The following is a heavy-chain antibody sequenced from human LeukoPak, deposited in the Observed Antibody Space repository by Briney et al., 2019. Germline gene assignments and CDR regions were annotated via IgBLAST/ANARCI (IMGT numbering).Heavy chain of an antibody. CDR1: GGSISSGGYY. D-gene: IGHD3-9*01. V-gene: IGHV4-39*07. CDR3: ARRLRYFDWAFDY. Sequence: SETLSLTCTVSGGSISSGGYYWSWIRQPPGKGLEWIGEINHSGSTNYNPSLKSRVTISVDTSKNQFSLKLSSVTAADTAVYYCARRLRYFDWAFDYWGQGTLVTVSS. J-gene: IGHJ4*02. CDR2: INHSGST.